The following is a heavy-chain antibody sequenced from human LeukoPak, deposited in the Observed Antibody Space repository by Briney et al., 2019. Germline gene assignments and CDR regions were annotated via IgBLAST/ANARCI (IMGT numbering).Heavy chain of an antibody. J-gene: IGHJ4*02. V-gene: IGHV4-61*02. CDR3: AREVGATLAY. CDR1: GGSISSSNYY. CDR2: IYTSGTT. D-gene: IGHD1-26*01. Sequence: PSETLSLTCTVSGGSISSSNYYWSWIRQPAGKGLEWIGRIYTSGTTNYNPSLKSRVTISIDTSKNQFSLKLSSVTAADTAVYYCAREVGATLAYWGQGTLVTVSS.